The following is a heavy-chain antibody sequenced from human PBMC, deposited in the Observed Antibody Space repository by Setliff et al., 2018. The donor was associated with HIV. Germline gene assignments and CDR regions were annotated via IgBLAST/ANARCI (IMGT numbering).Heavy chain of an antibody. D-gene: IGHD4-17*01. CDR3: ARGGPDYGDYVDWYFDL. J-gene: IGHJ2*01. Sequence: SETLSLTCTVSGGSISSDGHYWSWIRQHPEKGLEWIGYMFHSGTTYYNPSLKSRVTISADTSKNHFSLKLSPVSAADTAVYYCARGGPDYGDYVDWYFDLWGRGTLVTVSS. V-gene: IGHV4-31*03. CDR2: MFHSGTT. CDR1: GGSISSDGHY.